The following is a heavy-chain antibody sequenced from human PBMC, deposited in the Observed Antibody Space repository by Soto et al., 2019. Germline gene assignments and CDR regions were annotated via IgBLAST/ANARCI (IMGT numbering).Heavy chain of an antibody. D-gene: IGHD6-13*01. Sequence: QVQLVESGGGVVQPGRSLRLSCAASGFTFSSYAMHWVRQAPGKGLEWVAVISYDGSNKYYADSVKGRFTISRDNSKNTLYLQMDSLRAEDTAVYYWARDRGGGSWYAAGRYWGQGTLVTVSS. CDR3: ARDRGGGSWYAAGRY. J-gene: IGHJ4*02. CDR1: GFTFSSYA. V-gene: IGHV3-30-3*01. CDR2: ISYDGSNK.